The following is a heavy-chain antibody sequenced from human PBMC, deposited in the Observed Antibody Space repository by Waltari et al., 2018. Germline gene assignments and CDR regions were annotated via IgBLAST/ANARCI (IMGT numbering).Heavy chain of an antibody. V-gene: IGHV3-33*06. CDR2: IWDDGSKK. Sequence: QVQLVESGGGVVQPGRSLRLSCAASGFTFSSYGMHWVRQAPGKGLEWVAVIWDDGSKKYYADSVKCRFTIARDNSKNTLYLQMNSLRAEDTAVYYCAQAPDRGSSGAFDIWGQGTMVIVSS. CDR3: AQAPDRGSSGAFDI. D-gene: IGHD1-26*01. CDR1: GFTFSSYG. J-gene: IGHJ3*02.